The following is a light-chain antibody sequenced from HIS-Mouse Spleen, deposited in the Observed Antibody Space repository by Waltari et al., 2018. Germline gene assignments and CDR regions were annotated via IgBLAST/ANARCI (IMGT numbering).Light chain of an antibody. Sequence: QSALTQPPSASGSPGQSVTISCTGTSSDVGGYNYVSWYQQHPGKAPKLMIYEVSKRPSGVPVRFSGSKPGNTASLTVSGLQAEDEADYYCSSYAGSNNLGVFGGGTKLTVL. V-gene: IGLV2-8*01. CDR3: SSYAGSNNLGV. CDR1: SSDVGGYNY. J-gene: IGLJ2*01. CDR2: EVS.